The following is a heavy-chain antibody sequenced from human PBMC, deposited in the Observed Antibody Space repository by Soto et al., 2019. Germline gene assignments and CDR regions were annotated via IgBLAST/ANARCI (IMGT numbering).Heavy chain of an antibody. CDR3: ARGGYCSSTSCPALNWFDP. Sequence: PGGSLRLSCAASGFTFSSYWMHWVRQAPGKGLVWVSRINSDGSSTSYADSVKGRLTISRDNAKNTLYLQMNSLRAEDTAVYYCARGGYCSSTSCPALNWFDPWGQGTLVTVSS. CDR1: GFTFSSYW. J-gene: IGHJ5*02. V-gene: IGHV3-74*01. D-gene: IGHD2-2*01. CDR2: INSDGSST.